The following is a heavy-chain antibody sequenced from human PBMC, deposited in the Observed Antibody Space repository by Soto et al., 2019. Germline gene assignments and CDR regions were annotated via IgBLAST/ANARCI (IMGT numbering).Heavy chain of an antibody. J-gene: IGHJ6*02. V-gene: IGHV3-21*04. CDR3: ARDGYCGDNMEWQWMVDYYGMDV. CDR2: ISSSSSCI. CDR1: GFTLSSYS. D-gene: IGHD6-19*01. Sequence: GGSLRLSCAASGFTLSSYSMNWGRQAPGEGLEWVSSISSSSSCIYYGDSVKDRVTTSKDKANNSMYNQMNRLRAEDTAVYYYARDGYCGDNMEWQWMVDYYGMDVWGQGTTVTVSS.